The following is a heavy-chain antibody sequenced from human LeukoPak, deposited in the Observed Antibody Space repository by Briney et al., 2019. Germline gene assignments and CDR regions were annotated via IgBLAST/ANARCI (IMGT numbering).Heavy chain of an antibody. CDR1: GFIFSRYN. CDR2: ISSSSSSI. CDR3: ARDSSDRLPDY. V-gene: IGHV3-48*01. Sequence: TGGSLRLSCAASGFIFSRYNMNWVRQAPGKGLEWVSYISSSSSSIYYGDSEKGRFTISRDNAKNSLYLQMNSLRAEDTAVYYCARDSSDRLPDYWGQGTLVTVSS. J-gene: IGHJ4*02. D-gene: IGHD6-19*01.